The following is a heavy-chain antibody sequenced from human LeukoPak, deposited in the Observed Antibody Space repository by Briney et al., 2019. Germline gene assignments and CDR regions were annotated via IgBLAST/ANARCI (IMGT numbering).Heavy chain of an antibody. D-gene: IGHD3-10*01. CDR1: GFTFDDYA. J-gene: IGHJ4*02. Sequence: GGSLRLSCAASGFTFDDYAMRWVRHAPGKGLEWVSGISWNSGSIGYADSVKGRFTISRDNAKNSLYLQMTSLRAEDTALYYCAKSSMVRGAYFDYWGQGTLVTVSS. CDR3: AKSSMVRGAYFDY. CDR2: ISWNSGSI. V-gene: IGHV3-9*01.